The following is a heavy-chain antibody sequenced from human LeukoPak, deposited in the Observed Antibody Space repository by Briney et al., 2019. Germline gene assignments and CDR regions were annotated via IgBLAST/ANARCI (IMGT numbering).Heavy chain of an antibody. CDR3: ARDLAVAGRDAFDI. Sequence: ASVKVSFKASGYTFTGYYMHWVRQAAGQGREWRGWINPNSGGTNYAQKFQVRVTMTRDTSISKAYMELSRLRSDDTAVYYCARDLAVAGRDAFDIWGQGTMVTVSS. D-gene: IGHD6-19*01. J-gene: IGHJ3*02. V-gene: IGHV1-2*02. CDR2: INPNSGGT. CDR1: GYTFTGYY.